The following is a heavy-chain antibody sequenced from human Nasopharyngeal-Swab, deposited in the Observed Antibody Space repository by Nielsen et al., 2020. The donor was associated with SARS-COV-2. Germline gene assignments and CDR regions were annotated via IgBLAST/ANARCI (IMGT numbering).Heavy chain of an antibody. V-gene: IGHV3-21*01. J-gene: IGHJ6*02. CDR2: ISSSSSYI. D-gene: IGHD4-17*01. CDR3: ARDGSLYGDYLFTTKNYGMDV. CDR1: GFTFSSYE. Sequence: GGSLRLSCAASGFTFSSYEMNWVRQAPGKGLEWVSSISSSSSYIYYADSVKGRFTISRDNAKNSLYLQMNSLRAEDTAVYYCARDGSLYGDYLFTTKNYGMDVWGQGTTVTVSS.